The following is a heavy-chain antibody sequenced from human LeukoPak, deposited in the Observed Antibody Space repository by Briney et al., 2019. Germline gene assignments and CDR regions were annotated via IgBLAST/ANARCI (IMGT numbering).Heavy chain of an antibody. CDR3: TSPDLYSSGWYFSYYYYMDV. CDR2: IGSKANSYAT. V-gene: IGHV3-73*01. CDR1: GFTFSGSA. D-gene: IGHD6-19*01. J-gene: IGHJ6*03. Sequence: GGSLKLSCAASGFTFSGSAMHWVRQASGKGLEWVGRIGSKANSYATAYAASVKGRFTISRDDSKNTAYLQMNSLKTEDTAVYYCTSPDLYSSGWYFSYYYYMDVWGKGTTVTVSS.